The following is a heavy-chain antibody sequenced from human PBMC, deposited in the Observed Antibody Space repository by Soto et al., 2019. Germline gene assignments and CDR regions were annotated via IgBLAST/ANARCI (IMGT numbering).Heavy chain of an antibody. CDR2: ISAYNGNT. Sequence: QVQLVQSGAEVKKPGASVKVSCKASGYTFTSYGISWVRXAXGXGLEWMGWISAYNGNTNYAQKLQGRVTMTTDTXXXXXXXXXXXXXXXXXAVXXCXRXSSXXXHDYWGQGTLVTVSS. V-gene: IGHV1-18*01. D-gene: IGHD6-6*01. CDR1: GYTFTSYG. CDR3: XRXSSXXXHDY. J-gene: IGHJ4*02.